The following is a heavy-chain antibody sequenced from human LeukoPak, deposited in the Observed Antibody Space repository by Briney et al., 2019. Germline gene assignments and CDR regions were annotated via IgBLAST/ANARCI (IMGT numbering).Heavy chain of an antibody. CDR3: AKLEGPIDFWSGPYYYMDV. V-gene: IGHV3-23*01. D-gene: IGHD3-3*01. CDR2: ISGSGGST. Sequence: PGGSLRLSCAASGFTFSSYAMSWVRQAPGKGLEWVSAISGSGGSTYYADSVKGRFTISRDNSKNTLYLQMNSLRAEDTAVYYCAKLEGPIDFWSGPYYYMDVWGKGTTVTVSS. J-gene: IGHJ6*03. CDR1: GFTFSSYA.